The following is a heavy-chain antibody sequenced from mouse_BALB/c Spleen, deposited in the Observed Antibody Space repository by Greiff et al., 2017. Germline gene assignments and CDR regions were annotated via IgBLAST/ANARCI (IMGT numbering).Heavy chain of an antibody. D-gene: IGHD2-14*01. CDR1: GYTFTRYA. CDR2: IFPGDGST. CDR3: ARGYRKAWFAY. J-gene: IGHJ3*01. V-gene: IGHV1S56*01. Sequence: QVHVKQSGAELVKPGASVKLSCEASGYTFTRYAINWVRQRPEQGLEWIGWIFPGDGSTKYNEKFKGKATLTTDKSSSTAYMQLSRLTSEDSAVYFCARGYRKAWFAYWGQGTLVTVAA.